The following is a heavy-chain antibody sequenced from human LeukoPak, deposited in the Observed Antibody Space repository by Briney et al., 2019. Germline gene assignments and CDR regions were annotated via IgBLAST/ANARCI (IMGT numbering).Heavy chain of an antibody. CDR1: GFTFSGSA. CDR3: TLVVGPAAKIDY. J-gene: IGHJ4*02. V-gene: IGHV3-73*01. Sequence: GGSLRLSCAASGFTFSGSAMHGVRQASGKGLEWVGRIRSKANSYATAYAASVKGRFTISRDDSKNTAYLQMNSLKTEDTAVYYCTLVVGPAAKIDYWGQGTLVTVSS. CDR2: IRSKANSYAT. D-gene: IGHD2-2*01.